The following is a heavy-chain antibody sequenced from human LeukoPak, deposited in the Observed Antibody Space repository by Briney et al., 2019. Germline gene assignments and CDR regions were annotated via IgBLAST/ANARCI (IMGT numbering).Heavy chain of an antibody. CDR2: IYHSGST. J-gene: IGHJ4*02. CDR3: ARADGDFGSDY. V-gene: IGHV4-30-2*01. Sequence: PSETLSLTCAVCGGSFSGYYWSWIRQPPGKGLEWIGYIYHSGSTYYNPSLKSRVTISVDRSKNQFSLKLSSVTAADTAVYYCARADGDFGSDYWGQGTLVTVSS. CDR1: GGSFSGYY. D-gene: IGHD4-17*01.